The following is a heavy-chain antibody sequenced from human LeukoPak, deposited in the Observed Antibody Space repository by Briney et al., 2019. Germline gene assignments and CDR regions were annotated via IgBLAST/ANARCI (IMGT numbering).Heavy chain of an antibody. D-gene: IGHD1-26*01. CDR1: GYTFTGYY. CDR3: ARDPGVGADYYYYYYYMDV. J-gene: IGHJ6*03. V-gene: IGHV1-2*02. Sequence: ASVKVSCKASGYTFTGYYMHWVRQAHGQGLEWMGWINPNSGGTNYAQKFQGRVTMTRDTSISTAYMELSRLRSDDTAVYYCARDPGVGADYYYYYYYMDVWGKGTTVTVSS. CDR2: INPNSGGT.